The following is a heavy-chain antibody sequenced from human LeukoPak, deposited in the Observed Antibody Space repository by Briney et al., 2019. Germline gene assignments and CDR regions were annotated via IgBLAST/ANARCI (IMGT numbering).Heavy chain of an antibody. J-gene: IGHJ4*02. V-gene: IGHV3-30*02. CDR3: AKICEYSSLFDY. D-gene: IGHD6-6*01. CDR2: IRYDGSNK. CDR1: GFTFSSYG. Sequence: GGSLRLSCAASGFTFSSYGMHWVRQAPGKGLEWVAFIRYDGSNKYYADSVKGRFTISRDNSKNTLYLQMNSLRAEDTAVYYCAKICEYSSLFDYWGQGTLVTVSS.